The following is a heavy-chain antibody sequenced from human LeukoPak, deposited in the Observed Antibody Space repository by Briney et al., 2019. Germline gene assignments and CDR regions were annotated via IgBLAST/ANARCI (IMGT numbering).Heavy chain of an antibody. CDR1: GFTFSSYS. D-gene: IGHD1-14*01. CDR2: ISSSSSTI. CDR3: AKAAFLHVRYIGAFDI. V-gene: IGHV3-48*01. J-gene: IGHJ3*02. Sequence: PGGSLRLSCAASGFTFSSYSMNWVRQAPGKGLEWVSYISSSSSTIYYADSVKGRFTISRDNSKNTLYLQMNSLRAEDTAVYYCAKAAFLHVRYIGAFDIWGQGTMVTVSS.